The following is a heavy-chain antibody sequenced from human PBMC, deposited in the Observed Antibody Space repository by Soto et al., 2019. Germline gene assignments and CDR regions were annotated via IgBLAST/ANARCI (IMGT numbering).Heavy chain of an antibody. CDR2: ISSSIGAI. CDR1: GFTFSSYE. Sequence: GGSLRLSCAASGFTFSSYEMSWVRQAPGKGLEWVSGISSSIGAIYYAHSVKGRFTISRDNAKNSLYLQMKSLRAEDTAVYYCARGYSSSVYWGQGTLVTVSS. D-gene: IGHD6-6*01. V-gene: IGHV3-48*03. CDR3: ARGYSSSVY. J-gene: IGHJ4*02.